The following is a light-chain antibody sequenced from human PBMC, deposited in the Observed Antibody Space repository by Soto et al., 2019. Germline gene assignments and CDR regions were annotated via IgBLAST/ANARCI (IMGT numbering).Light chain of an antibody. J-gene: IGLJ1*01. V-gene: IGLV2-11*01. CDR2: DVT. Sequence: QSVLTQPRSVSASPGQSVTISCTGTSSDVGRYDYVSWYQQHPGKAPKLIVYDVTERPSGVPDRFSGSKSGNTASLTISGLQAEDGADYSCCSFAGSYVFGSGTKVTVL. CDR3: CSFAGSYV. CDR1: SSDVGRYDY.